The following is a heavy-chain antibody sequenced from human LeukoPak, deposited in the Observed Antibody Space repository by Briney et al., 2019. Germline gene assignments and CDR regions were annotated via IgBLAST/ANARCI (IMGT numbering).Heavy chain of an antibody. CDR1: GGSISSYY. J-gene: IGHJ4*02. D-gene: IGHD3-3*01. CDR2: IYTSGSA. CDR3: AREGAYYDFWSGYYTLRMCDY. Sequence: PSETLSLTXTVSGGSISSYYWSWIRQPAGKGLEWIGGIYTSGSANYNPSLKSRVTMSVDTSKNQFSLKLSSVTAADTAVYYCAREGAYYDFWSGYYTLRMCDYWGQGTLVTVSS. V-gene: IGHV4-4*07.